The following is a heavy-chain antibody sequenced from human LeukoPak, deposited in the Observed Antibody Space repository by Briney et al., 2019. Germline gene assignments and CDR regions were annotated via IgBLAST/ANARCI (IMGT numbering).Heavy chain of an antibody. CDR3: VKDVSSTYYYFGY. CDR2: ISTNGGAT. D-gene: IGHD6-13*01. J-gene: IGHJ4*02. Sequence: GGSLRLSCSASGFTFSRYAMNWVRQAPGKGLEYVSAISTNGGATYYADSVKGRFTISRDNSKNTLYLEMSSVRVEDTAVYYCVKDVSSTYYYFGYWGQGTLVTVSS. V-gene: IGHV3-64D*09. CDR1: GFTFSRYA.